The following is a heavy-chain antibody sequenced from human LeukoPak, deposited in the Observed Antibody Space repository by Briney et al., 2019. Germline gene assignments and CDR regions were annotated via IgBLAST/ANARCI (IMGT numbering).Heavy chain of an antibody. CDR1: GFTSSSYW. J-gene: IGHJ3*02. V-gene: IGHV3-74*01. CDR3: ARGARITMVRGVIITGHDAFDI. CDR2: INSDGSST. Sequence: GGSLRLSCAASGFTSSSYWMHWVRQAPGKGLVWVSRINSDGSSTSYADSVKGRFTISRDNAKNTLYLQMNSLRAEDTAVYYCARGARITMVRGVIITGHDAFDIWGQGTMVTVSS. D-gene: IGHD3-10*01.